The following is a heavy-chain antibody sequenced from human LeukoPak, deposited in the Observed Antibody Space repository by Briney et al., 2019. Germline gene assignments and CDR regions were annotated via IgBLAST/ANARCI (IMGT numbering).Heavy chain of an antibody. V-gene: IGHV1-8*03. CDR1: GYTFTSYD. D-gene: IGHD6-13*01. CDR3: ARAPSRAAGRWFDP. J-gene: IGHJ5*02. CDR2: MNPNSGNT. Sequence: GASVKVSCKASGYTFTSYDINWVRQATGQGLEWMGWMNPNSGNTGYAQKFQGRVTITRNTSISTAYMELSSLRSEDTAAYYCARAPSRAAGRWFDPWGQGTLVTVSS.